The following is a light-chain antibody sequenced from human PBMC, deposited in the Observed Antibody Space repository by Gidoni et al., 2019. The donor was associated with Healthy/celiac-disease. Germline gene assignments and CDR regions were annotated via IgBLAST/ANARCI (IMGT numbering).Light chain of an antibody. CDR3: QQYYSTPY. CDR2: WAS. J-gene: IGKJ4*01. CDR1: QSVLYSSNNKNY. V-gene: IGKV4-1*01. Sequence: DIVMTQSPDSLAVSLGERATINCKSSQSVLYSSNNKNYLAWYQQNPGQPPKLLIYWASTRESGVPDRFSGSGSGTDFTLTISSLQAEDVAVYYCQQYYSTPYFGGXTKVEIK.